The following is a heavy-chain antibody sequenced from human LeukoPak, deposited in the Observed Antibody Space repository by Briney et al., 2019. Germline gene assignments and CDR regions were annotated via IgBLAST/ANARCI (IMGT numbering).Heavy chain of an antibody. D-gene: IGHD5-12*01. V-gene: IGHV4-34*01. CDR2: INHSGST. CDR3: ARGGWLLGPDY. J-gene: IGHJ4*02. CDR1: GGSFSGYY. Sequence: SETLSLACAVYGGSFSGYYWSWIRQPPGKGLEWIGEINHSGSTNYNPSLKSRVTISVDTSKNQFSLKLSSVTAADTAVYYCARGGWLLGPDYWGQGTLVTVSS.